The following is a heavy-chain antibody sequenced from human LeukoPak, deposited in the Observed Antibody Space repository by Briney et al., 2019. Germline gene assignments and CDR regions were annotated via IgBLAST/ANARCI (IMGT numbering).Heavy chain of an antibody. CDR2: INTNTGNP. CDR1: GYTFEDFY. V-gene: IGHV7-4-1*02. Sequence: ASVKVSCKASGYTFEDFYIHWMRQAPGQGLEWMGWINTNTGNPTYAQGITGRFVFSLDTSVSTAYLQISSLKADDTAVYYCARGRGAAGTRTYYFDYWGRGTLVTVSS. J-gene: IGHJ4*02. D-gene: IGHD6-13*01. CDR3: ARGRGAAGTRTYYFDY.